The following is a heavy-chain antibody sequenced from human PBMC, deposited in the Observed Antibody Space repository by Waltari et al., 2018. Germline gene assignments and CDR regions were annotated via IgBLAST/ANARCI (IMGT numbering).Heavy chain of an antibody. CDR2: INPNSCGT. J-gene: IGHJ5*02. CDR3: ARNRRIAAAAGWFDP. Sequence: QVQLVQSGAEVKKPGASVKVPGKASGYPFTGYYMPWVRPAPVQGLEWMGGINPNSCGTNDAQKFQGRVTMTRDTSISTAYMELSRLRSDDTAVYYCARNRRIAAAAGWFDPWGQGTLVTVSS. V-gene: IGHV1-2*02. CDR1: GYPFTGYY. D-gene: IGHD6-13*01.